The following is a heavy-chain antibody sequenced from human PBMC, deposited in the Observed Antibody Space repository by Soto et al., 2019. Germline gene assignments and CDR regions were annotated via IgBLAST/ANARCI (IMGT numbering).Heavy chain of an antibody. CDR1: GFTFNKHG. CDR2: ISYDGSNQ. J-gene: IGHJ4*02. D-gene: IGHD6-19*01. CDR3: AKAHGYSSGWRADS. V-gene: IGHV3-30*18. Sequence: QVQLVESGGGVVQPGRSLRLSCAASGFTFNKHGMHWVRQAPGKGLEWVAVISYDGSNQYYADSVKGRFTISRDHSKNAVSLQMTTLRREDAAVYYCAKAHGYSSGWRADSWGQGTRVTVSA.